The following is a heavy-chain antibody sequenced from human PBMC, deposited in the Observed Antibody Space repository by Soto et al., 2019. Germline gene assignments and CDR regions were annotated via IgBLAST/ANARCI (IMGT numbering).Heavy chain of an antibody. J-gene: IGHJ5*02. CDR3: ARDGLVPADSHFDP. Sequence: SVRVSYHASGGTCSSYAITWVRQAPGQGLEWMGGIIPIFGTANYAQKFQGRVTITADESTCTAYMELSSLRSEDTAVYYCARDGLVPADSHFDPWGQGTLVTVSS. CDR2: IIPIFGTA. D-gene: IGHD2-2*01. CDR1: GGTCSSYA. V-gene: IGHV1-69*01.